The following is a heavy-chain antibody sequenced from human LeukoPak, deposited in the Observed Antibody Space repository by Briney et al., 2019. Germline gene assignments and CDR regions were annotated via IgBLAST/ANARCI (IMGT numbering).Heavy chain of an antibody. Sequence: PGGSLRLSCAASGFTFDDYAMHWVRLAPGKGLEWVSGISWNSGSIGYADSVKGRFTISRDNAKNSLYLQMNSLRAEDTALYYCAKENYDILTGSNLGAFDIWGQGTMVTVSS. CDR3: AKENYDILTGSNLGAFDI. CDR2: ISWNSGSI. V-gene: IGHV3-9*01. D-gene: IGHD3-9*01. J-gene: IGHJ3*02. CDR1: GFTFDDYA.